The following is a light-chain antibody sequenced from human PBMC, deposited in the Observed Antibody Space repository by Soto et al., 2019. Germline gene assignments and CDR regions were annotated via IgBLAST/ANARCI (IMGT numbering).Light chain of an antibody. Sequence: IQMTQSPSTLSASVGERATISCRASQSVSSYLAWYQQKPGQAPRLLIYAASTWQSGVPSRFSGSGSGTDFTLTISCLQSEDFATYYCQQYSNYPLTLGQGTKVDIK. CDR3: QQYSNYPLT. V-gene: IGKV1-8*01. CDR1: QSVSSY. CDR2: AAS. J-gene: IGKJ1*01.